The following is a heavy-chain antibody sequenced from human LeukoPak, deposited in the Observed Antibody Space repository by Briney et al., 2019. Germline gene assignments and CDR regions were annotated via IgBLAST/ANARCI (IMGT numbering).Heavy chain of an antibody. CDR3: ASSPSGWFWNY. Sequence: SEILSLTCTVSGGSISSYYWSWIRQPAGKGLEWIRRIYTSGSTNYNPSLKSRVTMSVDMSKNQFSLKLSSVTAADTAVYYCASSPSGWFWNYWGQGTLVTVSS. CDR2: IYTSGST. J-gene: IGHJ4*02. V-gene: IGHV4-4*07. CDR1: GGSISSYY. D-gene: IGHD6-19*01.